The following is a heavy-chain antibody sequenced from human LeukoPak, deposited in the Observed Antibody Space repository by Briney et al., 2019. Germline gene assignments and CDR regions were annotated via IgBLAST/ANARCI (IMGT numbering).Heavy chain of an antibody. J-gene: IGHJ1*01. CDR1: GYTFTGYY. V-gene: IGHV1-2*02. CDR2: INPNSGGT. D-gene: IGHD6-19*01. Sequence: ASVKVSCKASGYTFTGYYMHWVRQAPGQGLEWMGWINPNSGGTNYAQKFQGRVTMTRATSISTAYMELSRLRSDDTAVYYCAREVSGWSEYFQHWGQGTLVTVSS. CDR3: AREVSGWSEYFQH.